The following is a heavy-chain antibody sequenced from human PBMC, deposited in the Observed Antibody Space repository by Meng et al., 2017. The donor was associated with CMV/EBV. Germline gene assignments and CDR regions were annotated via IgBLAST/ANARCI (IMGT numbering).Heavy chain of an antibody. D-gene: IGHD2-2*01. J-gene: IGHJ5*02. CDR3: ARGGPNIVVVPAARFDP. Sequence: SETLSLTCAVYGGSFSGYYWSWIRQPPGKGLEWIGEINHSGSTNYNPSLKSRVTISVETSKNQFSLKLSSVTAADTAVYYCARGGPNIVVVPAARFDPWGQGTLVTVSS. CDR1: GGSFSGYY. V-gene: IGHV4-34*01. CDR2: INHSGST.